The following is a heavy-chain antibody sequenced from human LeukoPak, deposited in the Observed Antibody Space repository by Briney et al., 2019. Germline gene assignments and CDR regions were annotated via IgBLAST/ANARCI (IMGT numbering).Heavy chain of an antibody. D-gene: IGHD6-13*01. J-gene: IGHJ6*03. CDR2: IYYSGST. V-gene: IGHV4-59*01. CDR3: ARERIAAAGGGDYYYYMDV. Sequence: SETLSLTCAVYGGSFSGYYWSWIRQPPGKGLEWIGYIYYSGSTNYNSSLKSRVTISVDTSKNQFSLKLSSVTAADTAVYYCARERIAAAGGGDYYYYMDVWGKGTTVTVSS. CDR1: GGSFSGYY.